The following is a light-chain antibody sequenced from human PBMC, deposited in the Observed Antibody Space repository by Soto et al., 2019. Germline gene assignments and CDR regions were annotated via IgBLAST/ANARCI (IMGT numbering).Light chain of an antibody. J-gene: IGKJ4*01. Sequence: EIVLTQSPGTLSLSPGERATLSCRASQSVSSTYLAWYQQKPGQAPRLLIYGASSRATGIPDRFSGSGSGTDYTLTISRVELGDFEGDYRQHYGSLVLTFGGGTKVDIK. CDR2: GAS. V-gene: IGKV3-20*01. CDR1: QSVSSTY. CDR3: QHYGSLVLT.